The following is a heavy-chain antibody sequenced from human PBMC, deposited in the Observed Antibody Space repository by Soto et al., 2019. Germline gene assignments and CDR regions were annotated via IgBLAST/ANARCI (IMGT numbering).Heavy chain of an antibody. V-gene: IGHV1-69*06. J-gene: IGHJ6*02. Sequence: QVQLVQSGAEVKKPGSSVKVSCKASGGTFSSYAISWVRQAPGQGLEWMGGIIPIFGTANYAQKFQGRVTITAEKSTSTAYMELSSLRSEDTAVYYCALRGYSYGYVYYYGMDVWGQGTTVTVSS. CDR3: ALRGYSYGYVYYYGMDV. CDR2: IIPIFGTA. CDR1: GGTFSSYA. D-gene: IGHD5-18*01.